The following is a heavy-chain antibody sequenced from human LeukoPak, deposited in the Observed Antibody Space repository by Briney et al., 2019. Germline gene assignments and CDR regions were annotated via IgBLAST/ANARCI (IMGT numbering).Heavy chain of an antibody. J-gene: IGHJ4*02. CDR1: GGSVTSTNW. CDR3: AREGGFFRPLDY. Sequence: SETLSLTCGVSGGSVTSTNWWTWVRQPPGKGQEWIGEVHLDGRTNYNPSRKSRLTISVDLSENHISLKLTSVTAADTAVYYCAREGGFFRPLDYSGQGTLVTVSS. CDR2: VHLDGRT. V-gene: IGHV4-4*02. D-gene: IGHD3-3*01.